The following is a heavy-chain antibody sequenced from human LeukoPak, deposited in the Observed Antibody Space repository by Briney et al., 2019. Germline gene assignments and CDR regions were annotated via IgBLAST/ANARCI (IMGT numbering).Heavy chain of an antibody. Sequence: GGSLRLSCTASGFTFGDYAMSWVRQAQGKGVEWVGFIRREAYGGATEYAASVKGRFTISRDDSKIIAYLQMNSLKTEDTAVYYCTRDLYYFWSGYLLDYWGQGTLVTVSS. CDR2: IRREAYGGAT. CDR1: GFTFGDYA. D-gene: IGHD3-3*01. J-gene: IGHJ4*02. CDR3: TRDLYYFWSGYLLDY. V-gene: IGHV3-49*04.